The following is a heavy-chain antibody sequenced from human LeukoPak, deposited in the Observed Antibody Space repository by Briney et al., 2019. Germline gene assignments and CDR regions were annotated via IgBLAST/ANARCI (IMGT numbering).Heavy chain of an antibody. Sequence: GGSLRLSCAASGFTFSSYSMNWVRQAPGKGLEWVSSISSSSSYIYYADSVKGRFTISRDNAKNSLYLQMNSLRAEDTAVYYCARDVGWNRFDPWGQGTLVTVSS. D-gene: IGHD2-15*01. CDR1: GFTFSSYS. CDR2: ISSSSSYI. J-gene: IGHJ5*02. V-gene: IGHV3-21*01. CDR3: ARDVGWNRFDP.